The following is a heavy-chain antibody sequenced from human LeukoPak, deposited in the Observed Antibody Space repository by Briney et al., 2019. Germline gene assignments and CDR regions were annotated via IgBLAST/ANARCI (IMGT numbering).Heavy chain of an antibody. CDR2: ISAYNGNT. CDR1: GYTFTSYG. D-gene: IGHD6-6*01. CDR3: ATVFEYSSANWFDP. J-gene: IGHJ5*02. V-gene: IGHV1-18*01. Sequence: ASVKVSCKASGYTFTSYGISWVRQAPGQGLEWMGWISAYNGNTNYAQKLQGRVTMTTDTSTSTAYMELRSLRSEDTAVYYCATVFEYSSANWFDPWGQGTLVTVSS.